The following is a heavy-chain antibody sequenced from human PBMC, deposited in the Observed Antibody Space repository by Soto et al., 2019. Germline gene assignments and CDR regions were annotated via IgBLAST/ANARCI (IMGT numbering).Heavy chain of an antibody. V-gene: IGHV3-33*01. CDR3: ARGYTDFWSGYYPFDY. CDR1: GFTFSSYG. J-gene: IGHJ4*02. D-gene: IGHD3-3*01. Sequence: GGSLRLSCAASGFTFSSYGMHWVRQAPGKGLEWVAVIWYDGSNKYYADSVKGRFTISRDNSKNTLYLQMNSLRAEDTAVYYCARGYTDFWSGYYPFDYWGQGTLVTVSS. CDR2: IWYDGSNK.